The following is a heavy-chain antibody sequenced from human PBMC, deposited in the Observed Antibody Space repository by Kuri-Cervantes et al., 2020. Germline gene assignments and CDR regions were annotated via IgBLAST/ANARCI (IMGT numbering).Heavy chain of an antibody. CDR2: IWYDGSNK. J-gene: IGHJ4*02. D-gene: IGHD2-2*01. CDR1: GFTFSSYG. V-gene: IGHV3-33*01. Sequence: GESLKISCAASGFTFSSYGIHWVRQAPGRGLEWVAVIWYDGSNKYYADSVKGRFTISRDNAKSSLYLQMNSLRAEDTAVYYCTRGWSCSSPSCSGRKYWGQGTLVTVSS. CDR3: TRGWSCSSPSCSGRKY.